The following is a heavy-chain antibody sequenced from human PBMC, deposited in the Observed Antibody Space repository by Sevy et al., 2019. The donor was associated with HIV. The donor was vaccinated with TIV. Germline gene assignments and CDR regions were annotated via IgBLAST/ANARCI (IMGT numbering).Heavy chain of an antibody. J-gene: IGHJ4*02. CDR1: GFTFRSYG. V-gene: IGHV3-33*08. D-gene: IGHD1-26*01. CDR2: IWYDGSNK. CDR3: ARDVQGGGSYIDY. Sequence: GGSLRLSCAASGFTFRSYGMHWVRQAPGKGLEWVAVIWYDGSNKYYADSVKGRFTTSRDNSKNTLYLQMNSLRAGDTAVYYCARDVQGGGSYIDYWGQGTLVTVSS.